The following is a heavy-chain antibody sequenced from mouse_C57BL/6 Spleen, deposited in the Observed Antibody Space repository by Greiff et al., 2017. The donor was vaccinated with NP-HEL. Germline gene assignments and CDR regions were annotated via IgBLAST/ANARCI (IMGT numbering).Heavy chain of an antibody. D-gene: IGHD3-2*02. V-gene: IGHV5-6*01. CDR3: ARWGDSSGYPYYFDY. J-gene: IGHJ2*01. CDR2: ISSGGSYT. CDR1: GFTFSSYG. Sequence: EVQRVESGGDLVKPGGSLKLSCAASGFTFSSYGMSWVRQTPDKRLEWVATISSGGSYTYYPDSVKGRFTISRDNAKNTLYLQMSSLKSEDTAMYYCARWGDSSGYPYYFDYWGQGTTLTVSS.